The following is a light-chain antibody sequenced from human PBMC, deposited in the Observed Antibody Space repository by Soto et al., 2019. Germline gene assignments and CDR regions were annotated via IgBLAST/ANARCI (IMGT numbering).Light chain of an antibody. CDR1: QSVSSSD. CDR2: GAS. Sequence: EIVLTQSPGTLYLSPGERATLSCRASQSVSSSDLAWYQQKPGQAPRLLIYGASSRATGIPDRFSGSGSGTDFTLTISRLEPEEFAVYYCQQYDTSLMYTFGQRTKLELK. J-gene: IGKJ2*01. CDR3: QQYDTSLMYT. V-gene: IGKV3-20*01.